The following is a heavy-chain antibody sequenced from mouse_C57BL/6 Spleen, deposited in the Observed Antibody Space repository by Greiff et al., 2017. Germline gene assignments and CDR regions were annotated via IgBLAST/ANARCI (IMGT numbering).Heavy chain of an antibody. CDR1: GFTFSDYY. CDR2: INYDGSST. V-gene: IGHV5-16*01. Sequence: EVKLVESEGGLVQPGSSMKLSCTASGFTFSDYYMAWVRQVPEKGLEWVANINYDGSSTYYLDSLKSRFIISRDNAKNILYLQMSSLKSEDTATYYCAREVTTVRNFDVWGTGTTVTVSS. CDR3: AREVTTVRNFDV. J-gene: IGHJ1*03. D-gene: IGHD1-1*01.